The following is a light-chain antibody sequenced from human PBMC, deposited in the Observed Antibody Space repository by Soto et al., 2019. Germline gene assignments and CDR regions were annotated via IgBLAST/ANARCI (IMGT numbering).Light chain of an antibody. CDR3: RQYGRSLEFA. J-gene: IGKJ4*01. CDR1: QTVSSNF. CDR2: GAS. Sequence: IVLTQYPGTLSLAPGERATLSCRAIQTVSSNFLAWYQEKPGQGPRLLIYGASTRATGIPDRFSGSGSGTDFTLNVCRLDPEDFALYYCRQYGRSLEFAVGGGTKVDIK. V-gene: IGKV3-20*01.